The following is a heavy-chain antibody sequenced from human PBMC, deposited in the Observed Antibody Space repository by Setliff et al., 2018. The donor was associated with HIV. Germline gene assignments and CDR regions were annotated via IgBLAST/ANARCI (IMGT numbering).Heavy chain of an antibody. CDR3: GTVRIAVPDDFDF. D-gene: IGHD6-19*01. Sequence: ASVKVSCKSSGYTFTGSFMHWVRQAPGQGLEWMGWINCNSGGTYYAQNFQGRISLTVDKSTGTAYMELNRLRSEDTAVYYCGTVRIAVPDDFDFWGQGTLVTVSS. J-gene: IGHJ4*02. CDR1: GYTFTGSF. CDR2: INCNSGGT. V-gene: IGHV1-2*02.